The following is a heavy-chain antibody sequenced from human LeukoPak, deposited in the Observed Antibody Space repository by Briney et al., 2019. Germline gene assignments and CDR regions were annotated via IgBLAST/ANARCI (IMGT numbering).Heavy chain of an antibody. J-gene: IGHJ4*02. CDR2: IKQDGSQ. D-gene: IGHD4-17*01. V-gene: IGHV3-7*01. CDR3: ARGPDFGDRLDYFDY. CDR1: GFTFSRHW. Sequence: GGSLRLSCAASGFTFSRHWMGWVRHAPGKGLEWVASIKQDGSQYYVDSVKGRFFISRENAKNSVSLQMNSLRGEDTAVYYCARGPDFGDRLDYFDYWGQGTLVTAS.